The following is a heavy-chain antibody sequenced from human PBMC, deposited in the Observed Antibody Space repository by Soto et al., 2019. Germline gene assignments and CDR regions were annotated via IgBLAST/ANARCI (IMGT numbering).Heavy chain of an antibody. J-gene: IGHJ4*02. CDR3: AKVSGNIAAAGVFDY. D-gene: IGHD6-13*01. V-gene: IGHV3-23*01. CDR1: GFTFSSYA. CDR2: ISGSGGST. Sequence: GGSLRLSCAASGFTFSSYAMSWVRQAPGKGLEWVSAISGSGGSTYYADSVKGRFTISRDNSKNTLYLQMSSLRAEDTAVYYCAKVSGNIAAAGVFDYWGQGTLVTVSS.